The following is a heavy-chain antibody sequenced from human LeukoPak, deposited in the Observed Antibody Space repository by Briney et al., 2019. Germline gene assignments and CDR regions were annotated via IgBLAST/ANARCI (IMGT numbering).Heavy chain of an antibody. CDR2: INPKSGGT. CDR1: GYTFTDYY. V-gene: IGHV1-2*06. CDR3: ARLLGDFEY. D-gene: IGHD3-16*01. Sequence: GASVKVSCKASGYTFTDYYMHWVRQAPGQGLEWMGRINPKSGGTSFAQKFQGRVTMTRDTSISTAYMELSRPRSDDTAVYYCARLLGDFEYWGQGTLVTVSS. J-gene: IGHJ4*02.